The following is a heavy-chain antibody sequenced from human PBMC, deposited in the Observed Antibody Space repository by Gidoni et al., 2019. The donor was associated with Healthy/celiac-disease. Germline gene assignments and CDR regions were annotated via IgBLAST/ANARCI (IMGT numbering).Heavy chain of an antibody. V-gene: IGHV4-61*02. J-gene: IGHJ4*02. CDR3: ARDSIAAAGC. CDR2: IYTSGST. D-gene: IGHD6-13*01. CDR1: GGSISSGSYY. Sequence: QVQLQESGPGLVKPSQTLSLTCTVSGGSISSGSYYWSWIRQPAGKGLEWIGRIYTSGSTNYNPSLKSRVTISVDTSKNQFSLKLSSVTAADTAVYYCARDSIAAAGCWGQGTLVTVSS.